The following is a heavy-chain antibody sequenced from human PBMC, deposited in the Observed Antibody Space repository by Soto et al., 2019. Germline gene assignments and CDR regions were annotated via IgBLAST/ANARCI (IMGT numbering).Heavy chain of an antibody. D-gene: IGHD3-16*01. CDR3: ARDGGSY. V-gene: IGHV3-30*04. Sequence: QVQLVESGGGVVQPGTSLRISCAASGFTFSTYPMHWVRQAPGKGLEWVAVIAYAGSNKYYADSVQGRFTISRDNSKNTLYLQRSRLRAEDTGVYSCARDGGSYGGQGTQVIVSS. CDR2: IAYAGSNK. CDR1: GFTFSTYP. J-gene: IGHJ4*02.